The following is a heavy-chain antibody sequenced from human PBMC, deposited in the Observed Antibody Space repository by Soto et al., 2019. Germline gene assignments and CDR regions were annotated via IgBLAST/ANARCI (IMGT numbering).Heavy chain of an antibody. CDR1: GGTFSSYA. D-gene: IGHD3-22*01. CDR3: ARDRRGRGVVISLGMDV. V-gene: IGHV1-69*01. J-gene: IGHJ6*02. Sequence: QVQLVQSGAEVKKPGSSVKVSCKASGGTFSSYAISWVRQAPGQGLEWMGGIIPIFGTANYAQKFQGRVTITADESTRTDYMELSSLRSEDTTVYYCARDRRGRGVVISLGMDVWGQGTTVTVAS. CDR2: IIPIFGTA.